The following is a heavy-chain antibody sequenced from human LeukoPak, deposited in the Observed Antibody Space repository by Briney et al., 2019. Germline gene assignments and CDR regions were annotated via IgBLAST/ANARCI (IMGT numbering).Heavy chain of an antibody. CDR3: ARDSMKRADAFDI. CDR2: ICYSGST. Sequence: SETLSLTCTVSGGSISSGDYYWSWIRQPPGKGLEWIGYICYSGSTYYNASLKSRVTISVDTSKNQFSLKLSSVTAADTAVYYCARDSMKRADAFDIWGQGTMVTVSS. J-gene: IGHJ3*02. CDR1: GGSISSGDYY. V-gene: IGHV4-30-4*01.